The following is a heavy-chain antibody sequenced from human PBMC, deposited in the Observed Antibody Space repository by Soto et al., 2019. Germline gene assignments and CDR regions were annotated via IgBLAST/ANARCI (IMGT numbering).Heavy chain of an antibody. Sequence: SGGSLRLSCAASGFTFSTYNMQWVRQAPGKGLEWVSYISSSSSTIHYADSVKGRFSVSRDNAKNSLYLQVSSLRAEDTAVYYCARDSGSWPSWFDPWGQGTQVTVSS. CDR1: GFTFSTYN. V-gene: IGHV3-48*01. J-gene: IGHJ5*02. D-gene: IGHD1-26*01. CDR3: ARDSGSWPSWFDP. CDR2: ISSSSSTI.